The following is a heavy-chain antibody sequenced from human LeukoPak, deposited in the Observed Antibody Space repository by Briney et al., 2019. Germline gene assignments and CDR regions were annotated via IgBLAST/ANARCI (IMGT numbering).Heavy chain of an antibody. CDR2: LIRDGSFT. CDR1: GFTISSYA. V-gene: IGHV3-74*01. Sequence: GGSLRLSCAASGFTISSYAMSWVRQAPGKGLEWVSRLIRDGSFTNYADSVKGRFTITRDNAKDTLYLQMSSLRAEDTAVYFCVRDGDDFNFDYWGQGRMVTVSS. D-gene: IGHD5-24*01. J-gene: IGHJ4*02. CDR3: VRDGDDFNFDY.